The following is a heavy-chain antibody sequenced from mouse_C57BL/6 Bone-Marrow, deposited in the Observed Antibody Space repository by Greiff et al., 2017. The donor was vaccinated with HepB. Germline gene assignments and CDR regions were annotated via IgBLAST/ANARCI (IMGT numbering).Heavy chain of an antibody. Sequence: EVKLEESGGGLVKPGGSLKLSCAASGFTFSSYAMSWVRQTPEKRLEWVATISDGGSYTYYPDNVKGRFTISRDNAKNNLYLQMSHLKAEDTAVYYCAREQAGTGYWGQGTTLTVSS. CDR2: ISDGGSYT. V-gene: IGHV5-4*01. CDR3: AREQAGTGY. CDR1: GFTFSSYA. J-gene: IGHJ2*01. D-gene: IGHD4-1*01.